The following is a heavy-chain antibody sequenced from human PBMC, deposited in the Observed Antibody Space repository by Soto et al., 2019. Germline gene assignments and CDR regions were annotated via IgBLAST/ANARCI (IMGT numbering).Heavy chain of an antibody. CDR2: IRSISSGGTT. J-gene: IGHJ4*02. CDR3: TREGGDYDFWSTYSDY. CDR1: GFTLGDYA. D-gene: IGHD3-3*01. V-gene: IGHV3-49*03. Sequence: LRLSCTASGFTLGDYAMSWFRQAPGKGLEWIGFIRSISSGGTTLYAASVEGRFAISRDDSKSIAYLEMNSLKTEDTAVYYCTREGGDYDFWSTYSDYWGQGTLVTVSS.